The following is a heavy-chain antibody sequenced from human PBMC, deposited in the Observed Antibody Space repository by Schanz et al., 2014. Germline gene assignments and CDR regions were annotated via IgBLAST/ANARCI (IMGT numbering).Heavy chain of an antibody. J-gene: IGHJ4*02. D-gene: IGHD6-13*01. CDR1: GFSLDIFA. Sequence: EVQLLESGGGLVEPGGSLRLSCATSGFSLDIFAVSWVRQAPGKGLEWVSTIGTSGGTNYAESVKGRFTISRDNAKNTLYLQMNSLRAEDTAVYFCVSQTGSPNYWGQGTLVTVSS. V-gene: IGHV3-23*01. CDR3: VSQTGSPNY. CDR2: IGTSGGT.